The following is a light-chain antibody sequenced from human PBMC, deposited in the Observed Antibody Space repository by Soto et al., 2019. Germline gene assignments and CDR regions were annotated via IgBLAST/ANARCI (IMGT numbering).Light chain of an antibody. Sequence: QSVLTQPASVSGSPGQSITISCTGTSNDVGSYNYVSWYQQHPGKAPKLMIYDVSKRPSGVPDRFSGSKSGNTASLTISGLQAEDEADYYCCSYAGSYTYVFGTGTKLTVL. CDR1: SNDVGSYNY. V-gene: IGLV2-11*01. J-gene: IGLJ1*01. CDR3: CSYAGSYTYV. CDR2: DVS.